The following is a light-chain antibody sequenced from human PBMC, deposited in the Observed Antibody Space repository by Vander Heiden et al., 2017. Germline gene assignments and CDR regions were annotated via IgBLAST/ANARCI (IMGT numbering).Light chain of an antibody. Sequence: QSVLTQPPSVSGAPGQRVTIPNIRAGDAVNSYQQLPGTAPKLLIYGNNNRPSGVPDRFSGSKSGTSASLAITGLQAEDEADYYCQSYDNSLSGYVFGSGTKVTVL. CDR2: GNN. J-gene: IGLJ1*01. V-gene: IGLV1-40*01. CDR1: IRAGDA. CDR3: QSYDNSLSGYV.